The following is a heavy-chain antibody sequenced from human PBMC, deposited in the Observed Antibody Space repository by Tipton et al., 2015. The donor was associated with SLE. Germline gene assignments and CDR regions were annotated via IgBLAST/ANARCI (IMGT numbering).Heavy chain of an antibody. CDR1: GVSFSAYY. D-gene: IGHD3-10*01. Sequence: TLSLTCAVSGVSFSAYYWSWIRQSPAKGLEWIGEINYSGSTIYNPSLRSRVTISRDTSKNQFSLKLTSVTAADTAVYYCARGGLWFGSSWFDPWGQGTLVTVSS. CDR2: INYSGST. V-gene: IGHV4-34*01. CDR3: ARGGLWFGSSWFDP. J-gene: IGHJ5*02.